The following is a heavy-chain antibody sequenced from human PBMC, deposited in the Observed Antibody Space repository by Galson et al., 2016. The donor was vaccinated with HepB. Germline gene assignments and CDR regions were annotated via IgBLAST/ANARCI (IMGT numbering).Heavy chain of an antibody. Sequence: ETLSLTCAVSGASIRSSHWWSWVRQPPGKGLEWIGEIHHSGNTNYNPALKSRVIISVDNSKNQFSLRLSSVTAADTAVYYCTRDIVLVPAAMMGEYYYYGLEVWGQGTTVTVSS. CDR3: TRDIVLVPAAMMGEYYYYGLEV. D-gene: IGHD2-2*01. J-gene: IGHJ6*02. CDR1: GASIRSSHW. CDR2: IHHSGNT. V-gene: IGHV4-4*02.